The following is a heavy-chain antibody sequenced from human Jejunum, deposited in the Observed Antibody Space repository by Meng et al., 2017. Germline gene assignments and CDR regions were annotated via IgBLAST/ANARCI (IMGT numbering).Heavy chain of an antibody. D-gene: IGHD4-11*01. CDR2: INDSGST. V-gene: IGHV4-34*01. J-gene: IGHJ4*02. Sequence: QVKLQQWGAGRLKPAETLSLTCAVYGGSISDYYWTWVRQPPGKGLEWIGEINDSGSTNYNPSLKSRVTISVDTSKSEFYLRVSSMTAADTAVYYCARGNEYSNYGADFWGQGTLVTVSS. CDR1: GGSISDYY. CDR3: ARGNEYSNYGADF.